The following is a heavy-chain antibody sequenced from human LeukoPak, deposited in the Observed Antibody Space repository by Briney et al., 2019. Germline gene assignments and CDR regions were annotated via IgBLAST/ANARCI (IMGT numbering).Heavy chain of an antibody. CDR3: AKDGSSSSGFDY. J-gene: IGHJ4*02. CDR2: IWYDGSNK. Sequence: PGGSLRLSCAASGFTFSDYYMSWIRQAPGKGLEWVAVIWYDGSNKYYADSVKGRFTISRDNSKNTLYLQMNSLRAEDTAVYYCAKDGSSSSGFDYWGQGTPVTVSS. D-gene: IGHD6-6*01. V-gene: IGHV3-33*06. CDR1: GFTFSDYY.